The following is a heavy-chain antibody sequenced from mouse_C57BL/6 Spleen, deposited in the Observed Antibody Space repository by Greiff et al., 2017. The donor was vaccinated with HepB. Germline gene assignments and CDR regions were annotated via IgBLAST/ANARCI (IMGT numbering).Heavy chain of an antibody. Sequence: EVKLMESGGDLVKPGGSLKLSCAASGFTFSSYGMSWVRQTPDKRLEWVATISSGGSYTYYPDSVKGRFTISRDNAKNTLYLQMSSLKSEDTAMYYCARPITTVVPSFAYWGQGTLVTVSA. D-gene: IGHD1-1*01. CDR2: ISSGGSYT. J-gene: IGHJ3*01. V-gene: IGHV5-6*01. CDR3: ARPITTVVPSFAY. CDR1: GFTFSSYG.